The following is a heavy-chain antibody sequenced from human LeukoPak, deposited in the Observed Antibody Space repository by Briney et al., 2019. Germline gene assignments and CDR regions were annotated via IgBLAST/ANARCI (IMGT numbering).Heavy chain of an antibody. Sequence: GASVKVSCKASGGTFSSYAISWVRQAPGQGLEWMGRIIPILGIANYAQKFQGRVTITADKSTSTAYMELSRLRSDDTAVYYCARGAGFRGPFGYWGQGTLVTVSS. D-gene: IGHD3-10*01. V-gene: IGHV1-69*04. CDR3: ARGAGFRGPFGY. CDR1: GGTFSSYA. J-gene: IGHJ4*02. CDR2: IIPILGIA.